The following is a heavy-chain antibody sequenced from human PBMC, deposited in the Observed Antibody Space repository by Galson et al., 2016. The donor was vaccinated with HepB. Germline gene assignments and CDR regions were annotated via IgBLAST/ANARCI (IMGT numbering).Heavy chain of an antibody. CDR3: AKLGSGWYHFDI. Sequence: SLRLSCAASGFTFSSYGMHWVRQAPGKGLEWVAVISIDGTKTYYADSVKGRFTISRDSSRNTLSLHLNSLRVEDTAVYYCAKLGSGWYHFDIWGQGTLVSVSS. CDR1: GFTFSSYG. V-gene: IGHV3-30*04. CDR2: ISIDGTKT. D-gene: IGHD6-13*01. J-gene: IGHJ4*02.